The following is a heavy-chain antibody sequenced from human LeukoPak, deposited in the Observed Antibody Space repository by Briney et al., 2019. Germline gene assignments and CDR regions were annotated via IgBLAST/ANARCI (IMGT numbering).Heavy chain of an antibody. D-gene: IGHD2-15*01. CDR2: ISGSGAST. J-gene: IGHJ5*02. V-gene: IGHV3-23*01. Sequence: PGGSLRLSCAASGFTFSSYAVSWVRQAPGKGLEWVSAISGSGASTYYADSVKGRFTISRDNSKNTLYLQMNSLRVEDTAVYYCAKVVVGGISGSWGQGTLVTVSS. CDR3: AKVVVGGISGS. CDR1: GFTFSSYA.